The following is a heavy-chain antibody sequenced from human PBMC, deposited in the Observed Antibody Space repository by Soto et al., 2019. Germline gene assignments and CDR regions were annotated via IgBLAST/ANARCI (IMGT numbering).Heavy chain of an antibody. CDR1: GGSISSSSYY. CDR2: IYYSGST. D-gene: IGHD6-19*01. Sequence: QLQLQESGPGLVKPSETLSLTCTVSGGSISSSSYYWGWIRQPPGKGLEWIGSIYYSGSTYYNPSLKSRVTISVDTSKNQFSLKLSSVTAADTAVYYCARSGWYQIGYFDYWGQGTLVTVSS. CDR3: ARSGWYQIGYFDY. J-gene: IGHJ4*02. V-gene: IGHV4-39*01.